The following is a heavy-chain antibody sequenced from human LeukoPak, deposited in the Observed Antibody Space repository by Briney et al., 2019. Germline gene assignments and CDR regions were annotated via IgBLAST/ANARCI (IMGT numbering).Heavy chain of an antibody. CDR3: ARHGDYDSSGYDAFDI. CDR1: GGSISSYY. V-gene: IGHV4-4*07. D-gene: IGHD3-22*01. CDR2: IYTSGST. Sequence: SETLSLTCTVSGGSISSYYCSWIRQPAGKGLEWIGRIYTSGSTNYNPSLKSRVTMSVDTSKNQFSLKLSSVTAADTAVYYCARHGDYDSSGYDAFDIWGQGTMVTVSS. J-gene: IGHJ3*02.